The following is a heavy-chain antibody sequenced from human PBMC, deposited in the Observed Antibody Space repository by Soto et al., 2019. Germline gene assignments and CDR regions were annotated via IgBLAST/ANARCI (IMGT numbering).Heavy chain of an antibody. D-gene: IGHD5-18*01. V-gene: IGHV4-61*01. CDR1: GDSVTSSNYY. Sequence: SETLSLTCTVSGDSVTSSNYYWSWIRQPPGKGLEWIGYIYYSGNTNYSPSLKSRVTMSLDRSNNQFSLNLSSVTAADTAVYYCAIIPVDTSMIYWFDPWGQGILVTVSS. J-gene: IGHJ5*01. CDR3: AIIPVDTSMIYWFDP. CDR2: IYYSGNT.